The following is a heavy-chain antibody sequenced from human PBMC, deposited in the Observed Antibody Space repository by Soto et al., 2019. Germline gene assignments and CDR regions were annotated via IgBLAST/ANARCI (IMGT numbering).Heavy chain of an antibody. Sequence: EVHLWESGGGLVQPGGSLRLSCAASGFTFTRYSMNWVRQAPGKGLEWVSSISSTTNYIYYGDSMKGRFTISRDNAKNSLYLEMNSLRAEDTAVYYCARESEDLTSNFDYWGQGTLVTVSS. CDR3: ARESEDLTSNFDY. J-gene: IGHJ4*02. CDR2: ISSTTNYI. V-gene: IGHV3-21*06. CDR1: GFTFTRYS.